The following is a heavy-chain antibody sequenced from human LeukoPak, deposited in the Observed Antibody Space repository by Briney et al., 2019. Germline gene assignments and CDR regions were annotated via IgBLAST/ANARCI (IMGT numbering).Heavy chain of an antibody. CDR3: ATAITMIVVVNPDDAFDI. J-gene: IGHJ3*02. CDR2: INWNGGST. D-gene: IGHD3-22*01. CDR1: GFTFDDYG. Sequence: GGSLRLSCAASGFTFDDYGMSWVRQAPGKGLEWVSGINWNGGSTGYADSVKGRFTISRDNAKNSLYLQMNSLRAEDTAVYYCATAITMIVVVNPDDAFDIWGQGAMVTVSS. V-gene: IGHV3-20*04.